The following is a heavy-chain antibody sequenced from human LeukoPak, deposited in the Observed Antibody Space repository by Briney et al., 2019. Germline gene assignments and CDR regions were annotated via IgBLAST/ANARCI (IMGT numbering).Heavy chain of an antibody. D-gene: IGHD3-10*01. J-gene: IGHJ4*02. Sequence: GESLKISCTGSGYIFTSYWIGWVRQMPGKGLEWMGIIYPGDSDTIYSPSFEGQITISADKSISTAYLQWSSLKASDTAMYYCASQRNYYGSESYFDYWGQGTLVTVSS. V-gene: IGHV5-51*03. CDR1: GYIFTSYW. CDR3: ASQRNYYGSESYFDY. CDR2: IYPGDSDT.